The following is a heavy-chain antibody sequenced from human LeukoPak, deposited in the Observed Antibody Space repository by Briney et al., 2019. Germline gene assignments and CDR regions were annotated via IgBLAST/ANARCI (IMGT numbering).Heavy chain of an antibody. J-gene: IGHJ4*02. CDR1: GFTFSSYG. D-gene: IGHD2-15*01. V-gene: IGHV3-30*18. CDR3: AKPPGYCSSGSCYSGPNFDY. Sequence: GGSLRLSCAASGFTFSSYGMHWVRQAPGKGLEWVAVISYDGSNKYYADSVKGRFTISRDNSKNTLYLQMNSLRAEDTAVYYCAKPPGYCSSGSCYSGPNFDYWGQGTLVTVSS. CDR2: ISYDGSNK.